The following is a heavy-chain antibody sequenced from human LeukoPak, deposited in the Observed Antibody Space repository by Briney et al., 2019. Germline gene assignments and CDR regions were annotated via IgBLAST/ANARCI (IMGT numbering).Heavy chain of an antibody. CDR1: GGSISSGDYY. V-gene: IGHV4-31*03. CDR2: IYYSGST. J-gene: IGHJ3*02. CDR3: ARLYTSFRAFDI. Sequence: PSQTLSLTCTVSGGSISSGDYYWSWIRQHPGKGLEWIGYIYYSGSTYYNPSLKSRVTISVDTSKNQFSLKLSSVTAADTAVYYCARLYTSFRAFDIWDQGTMVTVSS. D-gene: IGHD6-6*01.